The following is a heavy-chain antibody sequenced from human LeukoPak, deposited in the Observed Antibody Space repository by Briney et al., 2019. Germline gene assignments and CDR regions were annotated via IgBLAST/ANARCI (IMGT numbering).Heavy chain of an antibody. Sequence: PGGSLRLSCAASGITFSSSAMNWVRQPPGKGLEWVSGISGSGGSTYYADSVKGRFTISRDNSKNTLSLQMNSLRAEDTAVYYCAKDRSSARVGATPTYYFDYWGQGTLVTVSS. J-gene: IGHJ4*02. CDR1: GITFSSSA. D-gene: IGHD1-26*01. CDR3: AKDRSSARVGATPTYYFDY. CDR2: ISGSGGST. V-gene: IGHV3-23*01.